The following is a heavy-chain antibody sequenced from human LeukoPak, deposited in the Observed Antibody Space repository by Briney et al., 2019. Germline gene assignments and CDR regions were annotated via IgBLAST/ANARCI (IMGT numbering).Heavy chain of an antibody. J-gene: IGHJ6*02. D-gene: IGHD3-10*01. Sequence: SETLSLTCTVSGGSISSYYWSWIRQPPGKGLERIGYIYYSGSTNYNPSLKSRVTISVDTSKNQFSLKLSSVTAADTAVYYCARTVDGAYYYYYGMDVWGQGTTVTVSS. CDR2: IYYSGST. V-gene: IGHV4-59*01. CDR3: ARTVDGAYYYYYGMDV. CDR1: GGSISSYY.